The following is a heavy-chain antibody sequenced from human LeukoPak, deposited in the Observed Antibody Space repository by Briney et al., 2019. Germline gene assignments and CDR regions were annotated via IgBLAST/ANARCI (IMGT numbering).Heavy chain of an antibody. J-gene: IGHJ2*01. D-gene: IGHD2-15*01. V-gene: IGHV3-33*01. Sequence: PGRSLRLSCAASGFTFSSYGMHWVRQAPGKGLEWVAVIWYDGSNKYYGDSVKGRFTISRDNAKNTLYLHMNSLRAEDTAVYYCARDASPGYFDLWGRGTLVTVSS. CDR1: GFTFSSYG. CDR2: IWYDGSNK. CDR3: ARDASPGYFDL.